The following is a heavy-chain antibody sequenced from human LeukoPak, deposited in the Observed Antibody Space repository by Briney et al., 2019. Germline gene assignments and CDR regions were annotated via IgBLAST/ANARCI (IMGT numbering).Heavy chain of an antibody. CDR1: GGSISSSSYY. CDR2: IYYSGST. Sequence: AETLSLTCTVSGGSISSSSYYWGWIRQPPGKGLEWIGSIYYSGSTYYNPSLKSRVTISVDTSKNQFSLKLSSVTAADTAVYYCARGLSRDSDDYWGQGTLVTVSS. J-gene: IGHJ4*02. CDR3: ARGLSRDSDDY. V-gene: IGHV4-39*07. D-gene: IGHD2-21*02.